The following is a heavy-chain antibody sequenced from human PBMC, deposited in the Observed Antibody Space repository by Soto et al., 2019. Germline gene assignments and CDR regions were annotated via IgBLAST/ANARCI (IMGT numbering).Heavy chain of an antibody. CDR3: ARDSDSDF. D-gene: IGHD5-18*01. V-gene: IGHV3-48*03. Sequence: GGSLRLSCAASGFNFNDYEMTWVRQAPGKGLEWVSYISHSGTTISYADSVMGRFTISRDNAKNSLYLQMDSLRAEDTAVYYCARDSDSDFWGQGTLVTVSS. CDR1: GFNFNDYE. CDR2: ISHSGTTI. J-gene: IGHJ4*02.